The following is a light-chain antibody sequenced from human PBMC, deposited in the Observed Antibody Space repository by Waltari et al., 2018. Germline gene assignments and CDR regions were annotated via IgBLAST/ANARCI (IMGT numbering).Light chain of an antibody. CDR1: QSVDNF. CDR3: QKYYNSPHS. Sequence: TQSPATLSLFPGERATLSCRASQSVDNFLAWYQQKPGQAPRLLMYGASNRATGIPDRFSGSGSGTEFTLTISSLEPEDFAVYYCQKYYNSPHSFGQGTRLEI. V-gene: IGKV3D-15*01. CDR2: GAS. J-gene: IGKJ2*03.